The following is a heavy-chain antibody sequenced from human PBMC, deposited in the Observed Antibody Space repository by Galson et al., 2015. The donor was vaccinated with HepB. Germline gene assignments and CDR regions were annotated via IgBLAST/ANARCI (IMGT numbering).Heavy chain of an antibody. CDR1: GYSFTSYW. J-gene: IGHJ3*02. CDR2: IYPGDSDT. D-gene: IGHD6-13*01. CDR3: ATPAPSSSLYSGAFDI. V-gene: IGHV5-51*01. Sequence: QSGAEVKKPGESLKISCKGSGYSFTSYWIGWVRQMPGKGLEWMGIIYPGDSDTRYSPSFQGQVTISADKSITTAYLQWSSLKASDTAMYYCATPAPSSSLYSGAFDIWGQGTMVTVSS.